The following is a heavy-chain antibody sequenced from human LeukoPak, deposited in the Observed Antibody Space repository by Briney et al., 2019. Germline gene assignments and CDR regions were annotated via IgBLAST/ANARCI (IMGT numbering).Heavy chain of an antibody. D-gene: IGHD5-24*01. CDR2: IYYSGGT. CDR3: ARVVGDGYSEY. J-gene: IGHJ4*02. Sequence: SETLSLTCTVSGGSISSYYWSWIQQPPGKGLEWIGYIYYSGGTNYNPSLKSRVTISIDTSKNQFSLKLTSVTAADTAVYYCARVVGDGYSEYWGQGTLVTVSS. CDR1: GGSISSYY. V-gene: IGHV4-59*01.